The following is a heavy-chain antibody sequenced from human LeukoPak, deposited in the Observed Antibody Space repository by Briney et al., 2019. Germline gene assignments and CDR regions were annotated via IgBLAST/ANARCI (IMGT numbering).Heavy chain of an antibody. J-gene: IGHJ4*02. V-gene: IGHV3-7*04. CDR1: GFNFSGSQ. CDR2: VYQDATEK. D-gene: IGHD3-16*01. Sequence: GGSLRLSCGVSGFNFSGSQMTWVRQPPGQGLEWVATVYQDATEKHFLDSVEGGFTITRDNAKKSVYLQISSMRPEDTAVYFCVRGAWYFQYWGQGTLVTVSS. CDR3: VRGAWYFQY.